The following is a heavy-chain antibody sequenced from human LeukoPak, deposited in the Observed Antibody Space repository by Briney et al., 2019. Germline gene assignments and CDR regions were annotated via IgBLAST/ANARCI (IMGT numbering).Heavy chain of an antibody. CDR1: GGTFSSYV. J-gene: IGHJ6*02. CDR3: AREKRFLDYYYYGMDV. Sequence: GASVKVSCKASGGTFSSYVISWVRQAPGQGLEWMGGIIPIFGTANYAQKFQGRVTITADESTSTAYMELSSLRSEDTAVYYCAREKRFLDYYYYGMDVWGQGTTVTVSS. CDR2: IIPIFGTA. V-gene: IGHV1-69*13. D-gene: IGHD3-3*01.